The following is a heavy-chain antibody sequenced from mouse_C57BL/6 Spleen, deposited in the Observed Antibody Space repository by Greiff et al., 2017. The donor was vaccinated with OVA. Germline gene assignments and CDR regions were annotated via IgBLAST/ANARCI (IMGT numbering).Heavy chain of an antibody. CDR3: ARLRPHYYAMDY. CDR1: GYTFTSYW. CDR2: IHPNSGST. V-gene: IGHV1-64*01. D-gene: IGHD1-2*01. Sequence: QVQLKQPGAELVKPGASVKLSCKASGYTFTSYWMHWVKQRPGQGLEWIGMIHPNSGSTNYNEKFKSKATLTVDKSSSTAYMQLSSLTSEDSAVYYCARLRPHYYAMDYWGQGTSGTGSS. J-gene: IGHJ4*01.